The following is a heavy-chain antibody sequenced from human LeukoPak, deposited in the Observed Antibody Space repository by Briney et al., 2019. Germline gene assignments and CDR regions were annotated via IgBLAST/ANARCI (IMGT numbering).Heavy chain of an antibody. J-gene: IGHJ4*02. Sequence: ASVKVSCKTSGYTFTSYGISWVRQAPGQGLEWMGWINAYNGNTIYAQKLQGRVTMTTDTSTSAAYMELRSLRSDDTAVYYCARDQQYDFWSVSLYWGQGTLVTVSS. CDR2: INAYNGNT. V-gene: IGHV1-18*01. CDR1: GYTFTSYG. D-gene: IGHD3-3*01. CDR3: ARDQQYDFWSVSLY.